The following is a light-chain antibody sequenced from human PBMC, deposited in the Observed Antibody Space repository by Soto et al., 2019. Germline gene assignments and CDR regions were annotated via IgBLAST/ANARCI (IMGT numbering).Light chain of an antibody. CDR3: HQHAASPWT. J-gene: IGKJ1*01. Sequence: EIVLTQSPGTLSLSPGEGATLSCRASETVGNNYLAWFQQKPGQAPRLLTYGPSTRATGIPDRFSGSGSGTDFTLTISRLEPEDFAVYYCHQHAASPWTFGQGTKVEI. V-gene: IGKV3-20*01. CDR1: ETVGNNY. CDR2: GPS.